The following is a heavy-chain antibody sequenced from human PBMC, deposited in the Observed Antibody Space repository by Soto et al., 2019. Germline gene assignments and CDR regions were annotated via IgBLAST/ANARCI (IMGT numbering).Heavy chain of an antibody. J-gene: IGHJ3*01. D-gene: IGHD4-4*01. CDR1: GLTVSGKKY. CDR3: ATWHLQEHAYDV. V-gene: IGHV3-53*01. CDR2: FYDLDGT. Sequence: DVQLVEPGEGLIQPGRSLRLSCAVSGLTVSGKKYVAWVRQAPGKGLEWVSGFYDLDGTYYADSLKGRFTTSGDSSRTIVYLQMNDLRPEDTAVYYCATWHLQEHAYDVWGQGTTVTVSS.